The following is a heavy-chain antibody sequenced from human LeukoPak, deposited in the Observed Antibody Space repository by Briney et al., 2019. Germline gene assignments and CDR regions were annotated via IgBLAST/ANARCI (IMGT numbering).Heavy chain of an antibody. CDR3: ARDFSLYVWGSYRPRSDSAFDI. Sequence: ASVKVSCKASGYTFTSYGISWVRQAPGQGLEWMGWISAYNGSTSYAQKFQGRVTMTRDTSTSTVYMELSSLRSEDTAVYYCARDFSLYVWGSYRPRSDSAFDIWGQGTMVTVSS. J-gene: IGHJ3*02. D-gene: IGHD3-16*02. CDR1: GYTFTSYG. V-gene: IGHV1-18*01. CDR2: ISAYNGST.